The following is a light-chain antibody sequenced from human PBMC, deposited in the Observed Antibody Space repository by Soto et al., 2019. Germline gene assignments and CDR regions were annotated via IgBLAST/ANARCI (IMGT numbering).Light chain of an antibody. J-gene: IGKJ1*01. CDR2: EAS. Sequence: DIQMTQSPSTLSASVGDTVTITCRASQSISSWLAWYQQKPGKAPKVLIYEASTLQSGVPSRFSGSVSGTEFTLTISGLQPDDFATYYCQQYNANSETFGQGTKVDI. CDR1: QSISSW. CDR3: QQYNANSET. V-gene: IGKV1-5*03.